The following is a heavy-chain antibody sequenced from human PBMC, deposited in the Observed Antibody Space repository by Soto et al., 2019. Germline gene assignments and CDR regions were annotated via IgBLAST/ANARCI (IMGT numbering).Heavy chain of an antibody. Sequence: GGSLRLSCSASGFTFSSYAMHWVRQAPGKGLEYVSAISSNGGSTYYADSVKGRFTISRDNSKNTLYLQMSSLRAEDTAVYYCVILGGYDYVWGSWGYYYGMDVWGQGTTVTVSS. V-gene: IGHV3-64D*08. CDR1: GFTFSSYA. D-gene: IGHD3-16*01. CDR3: VILGGYDYVWGSWGYYYGMDV. CDR2: ISSNGGST. J-gene: IGHJ6*02.